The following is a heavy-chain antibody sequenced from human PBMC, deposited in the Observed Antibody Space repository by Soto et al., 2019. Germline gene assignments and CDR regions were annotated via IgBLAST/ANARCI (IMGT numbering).Heavy chain of an antibody. Sequence: QVQLVQSGAEVKKPGSSVKVSCQASGGTFSSYAISWVRQAPGQGLEWMGGISPIFGTANYAQKFQGRVTITADESTRTAYMELSSLRSEDTAVYYCARVDVVVVAATGWGQGSLVTVSS. CDR3: ARVDVVVVAATG. D-gene: IGHD2-15*01. CDR2: ISPIFGTA. V-gene: IGHV1-69*01. J-gene: IGHJ4*02. CDR1: GGTFSSYA.